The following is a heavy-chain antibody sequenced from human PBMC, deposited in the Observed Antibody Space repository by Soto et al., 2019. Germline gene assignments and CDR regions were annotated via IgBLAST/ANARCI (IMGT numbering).Heavy chain of an antibody. CDR1: GFTFSSYG. CDR3: ARVRIAAASYYYGMDV. CDR2: IWYDGSNK. V-gene: IGHV3-33*01. J-gene: IGHJ6*02. D-gene: IGHD6-13*01. Sequence: LRLSCAASGFTFSSYGMHWVRQAPGKGLEWVAVIWYDGSNKYYADSVKGRFTISRDNSKNTLYLQMNSLRAEDTAVYYCARVRIAAASYYYGMDVWGQGTTVTVSS.